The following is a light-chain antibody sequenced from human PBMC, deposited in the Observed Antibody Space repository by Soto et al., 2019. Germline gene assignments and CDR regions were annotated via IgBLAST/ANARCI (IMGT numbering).Light chain of an antibody. J-gene: IGLJ2*01. CDR1: RSNIGGHA. CDR3: AAWADSLNAVV. Sequence: QSVLTQPPSASGTPGQRVTISCSGTRSNIGGHAVNWYQQLPGTAHKRLIFSSDLRPSGVPDRFSGSKSGTSASLAISGRQSEDEADYSCAAWADSLNAVVFGGGTKLTVL. V-gene: IGLV1-44*01. CDR2: SSD.